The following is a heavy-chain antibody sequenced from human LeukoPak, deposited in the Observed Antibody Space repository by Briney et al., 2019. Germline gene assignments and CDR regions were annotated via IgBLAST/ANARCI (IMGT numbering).Heavy chain of an antibody. CDR3: ARLGGPHYYGSGSYNWFDP. V-gene: IGHV4-39*01. CDR2: IYYSGST. J-gene: IGHJ5*02. D-gene: IGHD3-10*01. Sequence: PSETLSLTCTVSGGSISSSSYYWGWIRQPPGKGLEWIGSIYYSGSTYYNPSLKSRVTISVDTSKNQFSLKLSSVTAADTAVYYCARLGGPHYYGSGSYNWFDPWGQGTLVTVSS. CDR1: GGSISSSSYY.